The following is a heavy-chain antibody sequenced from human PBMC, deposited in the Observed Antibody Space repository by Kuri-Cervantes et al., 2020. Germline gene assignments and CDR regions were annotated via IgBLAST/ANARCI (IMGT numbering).Heavy chain of an antibody. V-gene: IGHV3-23*01. D-gene: IGHD3-10*01. CDR3: ARGPGWFANYYYYGMDV. CDR1: GFTFSSYA. Sequence: GESLKISCAASGFTFSSYAMSWVRQAPGKGLEWVSGISGSGGSTYFADSVKGRFTISRDNSKNTLYLQMNSLKTEDTAVYYCARGPGWFANYYYYGMDVWGQGTTVTVSS. CDR2: ISGSGGST. J-gene: IGHJ6*02.